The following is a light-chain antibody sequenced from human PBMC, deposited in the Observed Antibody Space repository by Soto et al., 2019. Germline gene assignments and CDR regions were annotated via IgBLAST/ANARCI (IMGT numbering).Light chain of an antibody. CDR3: ETWGSDTVV. CDR2: VESSGNS. J-gene: IGLJ2*01. V-gene: IGLV4-60*02. Sequence: QPVLTQSSSASASPGSSVKLTCTLSSGHSSYIIAWHQQQPGKAPRYLMKVESSGNSNKGSGVPDRFSGSSSGADRYLTISNLQFEDEADYFCETWGSDTVVFGGGTKLTVL. CDR1: SGHSSYI.